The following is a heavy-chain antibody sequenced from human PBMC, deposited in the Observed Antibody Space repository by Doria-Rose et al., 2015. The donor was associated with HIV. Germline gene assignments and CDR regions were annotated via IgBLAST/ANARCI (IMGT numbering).Heavy chain of an antibody. Sequence: VQLVQSGGGLVQPGRSLRLSCAASGFTFDDYAMHWVRQAPGKGLEWVSGISWNSGIIGYADSVKGRLTIPRDNAKNSLYLHLNRLRADDTAVYYCAKDSGSDQGRDGDFHSGGQGTIVTASS. J-gene: IGHJ3*02. D-gene: IGHD5-12*01. CDR3: AKDSGSDQGRDGDFHS. CDR1: GFTFDDYA. CDR2: ISWNSGII. V-gene: IGHV3-9*01.